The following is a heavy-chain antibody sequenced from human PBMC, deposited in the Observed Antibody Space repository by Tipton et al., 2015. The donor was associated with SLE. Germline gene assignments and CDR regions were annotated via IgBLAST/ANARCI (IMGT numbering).Heavy chain of an antibody. Sequence: TLSLTCTVSGDSMNSGVYYWSWLRQPAGKGLEWIGRIFSSGNTIYNPSPKGRVTISEDTSKNQFSLRLSSVTAADTAVYYCAREGISYCGGDCHGSFDYWGQGSLVTVSS. CDR3: AREGISYCGGDCHGSFDY. D-gene: IGHD2-21*01. CDR1: GDSMNSGVYY. V-gene: IGHV4-61*02. J-gene: IGHJ4*02. CDR2: IFSSGNT.